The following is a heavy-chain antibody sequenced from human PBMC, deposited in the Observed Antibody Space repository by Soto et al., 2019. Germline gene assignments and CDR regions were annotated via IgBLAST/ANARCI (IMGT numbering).Heavy chain of an antibody. CDR1: GGSFSGYY. CDR2: INHSGST. Sequence: QVQLQQWGAGLLKPSETLSLTCAVYGGSFSGYYWSWIRQPPGKGLEWIGEINHSGSTNYDPSLKSRVTISVETSKNQFSLKLSSVTAADTAVYYCARGGLDFEVVGHGYFDYWGQGTLVTVSS. CDR3: ARGGLDFEVVGHGYFDY. D-gene: IGHD3-3*01. V-gene: IGHV4-34*01. J-gene: IGHJ4*02.